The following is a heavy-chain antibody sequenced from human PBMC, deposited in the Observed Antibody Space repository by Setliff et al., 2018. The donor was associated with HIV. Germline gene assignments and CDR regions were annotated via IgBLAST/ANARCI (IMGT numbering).Heavy chain of an antibody. D-gene: IGHD3-16*01. V-gene: IGHV3-23*01. J-gene: IGHJ3*02. Sequence: PGGSLRLSCAASGFSFSIYEMNWVRQAPGKGLEWVSTVGAVGGPTHYAESVKGRFTISKDNSKNTLYLQMSSLRDEDTAVYYCAKVFLFGIDVFDIWGQGTMVTVSS. CDR2: VGAVGGPT. CDR1: GFSFSIYE. CDR3: AKVFLFGIDVFDI.